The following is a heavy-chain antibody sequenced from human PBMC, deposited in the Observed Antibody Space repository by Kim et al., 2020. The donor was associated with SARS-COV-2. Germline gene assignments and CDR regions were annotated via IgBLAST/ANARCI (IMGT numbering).Heavy chain of an antibody. Sequence: SETLSLTCGVNGESFDGYYWSWFRRPPGQGLQWIGDVNHSGRAHYTPSLKSRVTMSVDSAKNEISLKVTSVTAADTAIYYCVLSNWNAGGGRAFDVWG. CDR2: VNHSGRA. D-gene: IGHD1-1*01. J-gene: IGHJ3*01. CDR1: GESFDGYY. V-gene: IGHV4-34*01. CDR3: VLSNWNAGGGRAFDV.